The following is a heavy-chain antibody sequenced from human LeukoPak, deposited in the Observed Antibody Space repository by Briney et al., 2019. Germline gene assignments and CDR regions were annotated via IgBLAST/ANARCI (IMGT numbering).Heavy chain of an antibody. D-gene: IGHD2/OR15-2a*01. V-gene: IGHV4-59*08. CDR2: ISHSGST. J-gene: IGHJ4*02. CDR1: GGSISNYY. Sequence: PSETLSLTCTVSGGSISNYYWSWIRQPPGKGLEWIGYISHSGSTNYSPSLKSRVTVSLDTSKNQFSLKLSSVTAADTAVYYCAGHHPRNTVDFWGQGTLVTVSS. CDR3: AGHHPRNTVDF.